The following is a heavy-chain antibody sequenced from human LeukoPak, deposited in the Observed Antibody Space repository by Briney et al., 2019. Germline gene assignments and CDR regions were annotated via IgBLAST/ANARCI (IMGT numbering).Heavy chain of an antibody. Sequence: PGGSLRLSYATSGFTFSRYWMHWVRQAPGKGLEWVSGISWNSGSIGYADSVKGRFTISRDNAKNSLYLQMNSLRAEDTALYYCAKDLTDGYSSSFYYFDYWGQGTLVTVSS. J-gene: IGHJ4*02. CDR1: GFTFSRYW. CDR3: AKDLTDGYSSSFYYFDY. D-gene: IGHD6-13*01. CDR2: ISWNSGSI. V-gene: IGHV3-9*01.